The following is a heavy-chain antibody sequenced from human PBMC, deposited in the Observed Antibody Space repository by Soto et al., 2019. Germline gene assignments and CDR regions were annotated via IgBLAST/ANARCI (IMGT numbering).Heavy chain of an antibody. D-gene: IGHD3-16*01. CDR2: IYYSGST. CDR3: ASPALGAFDI. V-gene: IGHV4-39*01. CDR1: GGSISRSNYY. J-gene: IGHJ3*02. Sequence: SLTCTVPGGSISRSNYYWGWIRQPPGKGLEWIGSIYYSGSTAYNSSLKSRVTMSVDTSKNQLSLRLSSVTAADTAVYYCASPALGAFDIWGQGTMVTVSS.